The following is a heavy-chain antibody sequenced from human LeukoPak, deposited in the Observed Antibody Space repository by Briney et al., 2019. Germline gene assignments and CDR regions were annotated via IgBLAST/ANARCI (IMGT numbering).Heavy chain of an antibody. CDR2: INSSGGST. CDR1: GFTFSSYA. CDR3: ARGRDQLPQYYYYYGMDV. Sequence: PGGSLRLSCAASGFTFSSYAMSWVRQAPGKGLEWVSVINSSGGSTYYADSVKGRFTISRDNSKNTLYLQMNSLRAEDTAVYYCARGRDQLPQYYYYYGMDVWGQGTTVTVSS. V-gene: IGHV3-23*01. D-gene: IGHD2-2*01. J-gene: IGHJ6*02.